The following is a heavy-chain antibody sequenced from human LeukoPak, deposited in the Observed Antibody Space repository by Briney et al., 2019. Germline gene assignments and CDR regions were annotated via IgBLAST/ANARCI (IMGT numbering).Heavy chain of an antibody. J-gene: IGHJ6*02. V-gene: IGHV3-23*01. CDR3: AKDYLDIRPPYYYYGMDV. D-gene: IGHD3-9*01. Sequence: GGSLGLSCAASGFTFSSYAMSWVRQAPGKGLEWVSAISGSGGSTYYADSVKGRFTISRDNSKNTLYLQMNSLRAEDTAVYYCAKDYLDIRPPYYYYGMDVWGQGTTVTVSS. CDR1: GFTFSSYA. CDR2: ISGSGGST.